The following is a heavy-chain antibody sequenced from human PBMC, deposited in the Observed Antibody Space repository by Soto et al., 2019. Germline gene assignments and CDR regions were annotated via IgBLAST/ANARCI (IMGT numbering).Heavy chain of an antibody. CDR2: IYPGDSDT. V-gene: IGHV5-51*01. CDR3: ARQEGEGQLVHYYYGMDV. D-gene: IGHD6-6*01. Sequence: GESLKISCKGSGYSFTSYWIGWVRQMPGKGLEWMGIIYPGDSDTRYSPSFQGQVTISADKSISTAYLQWSSLKASDTAMYYCARQEGEGQLVHYYYGMDVWGQGTTVTVSS. CDR1: GYSFTSYW. J-gene: IGHJ6*02.